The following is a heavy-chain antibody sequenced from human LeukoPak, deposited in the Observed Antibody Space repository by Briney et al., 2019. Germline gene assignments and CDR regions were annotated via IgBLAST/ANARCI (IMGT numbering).Heavy chain of an antibody. CDR3: ARVGLDWGSIDY. D-gene: IGHD3/OR15-3a*01. J-gene: IGHJ4*02. CDR1: GGSISSYY. CDR2: INHRGST. Sequence: SETLSLTCTVSGGSISSYYWSWIRQPPGKGLEWTGEINHRGSTTYNPSLKSRVTISLDTSKNQFSLKLSSVTAADTAVYYCARVGLDWGSIDYWGQGTLVTVSS. V-gene: IGHV4-34*01.